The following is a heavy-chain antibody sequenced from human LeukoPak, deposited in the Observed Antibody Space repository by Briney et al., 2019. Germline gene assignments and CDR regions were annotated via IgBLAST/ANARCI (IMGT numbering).Heavy chain of an antibody. CDR2: IYYSGST. V-gene: IGHV4-39*01. D-gene: IGHD1-26*01. CDR3: ARLSGVPGSIDY. CDR1: GGSIISSAYY. Sequence: SETLSLICTVSGGSIISSAYYWGWIRQPPGKGLECIGSIYYSGSTYYNPSLKSRVTMSVDTSKNQFSLKLSSVTAADTAVYYCARLSGVPGSIDYWGQGNLVTVSS. J-gene: IGHJ4*02.